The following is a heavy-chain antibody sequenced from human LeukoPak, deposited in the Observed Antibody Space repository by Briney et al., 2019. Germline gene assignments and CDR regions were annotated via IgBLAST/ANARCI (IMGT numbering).Heavy chain of an antibody. CDR2: IRSTANGYAT. D-gene: IGHD3-10*01. CDR1: LFTPSGSA. CDR3: SGYDYGSGSYVDFDY. V-gene: IGHV3-73*01. Sequence: GGSLRLSCAASLFTPSGSALHWVRQAPGKGVEWVGRIRSTANGYATAYAAWVEGTFTISRDDSKNTAYLQMDCLKTEDPAVYYVSGYDYGSGSYVDFDYWGQGTLVTVSS. J-gene: IGHJ4*02.